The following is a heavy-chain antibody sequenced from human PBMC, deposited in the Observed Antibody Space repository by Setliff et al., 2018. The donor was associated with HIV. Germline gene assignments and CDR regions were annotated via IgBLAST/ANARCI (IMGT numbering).Heavy chain of an antibody. V-gene: IGHV1-3*03. CDR2: INGANDNT. D-gene: IGHD2-15*01. CDR1: GYTFTSFA. Sequence: SVKVSCKASGYTFTSFAMHWVRQAPGQRLEWMGWINGANDNTKYSQEFQGRVTITRDTSASTAYMELSSLRSEDMAVYYCARGYCSGGSCLLLDYWGQGTLVTVSS. J-gene: IGHJ4*02. CDR3: ARGYCSGGSCLLLDY.